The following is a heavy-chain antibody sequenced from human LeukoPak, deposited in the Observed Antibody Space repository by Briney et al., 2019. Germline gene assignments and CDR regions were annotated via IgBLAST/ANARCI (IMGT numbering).Heavy chain of an antibody. D-gene: IGHD6-19*01. CDR1: GYTFTGYY. J-gene: IGHJ4*02. V-gene: IGHV1-2*06. CDR3: ARMTSSSGWYRYYFDY. CDR2: INPNSGGT. Sequence: GASVKVSCKASGYTFTGYYMHWVRQAPGQGLEWMGRINPNSGGTNYAQKFQGRVTMTRDTSISTAYMELSRLRSDDTAVYYCARMTSSSGWYRYYFDYWGQGTLVTVSS.